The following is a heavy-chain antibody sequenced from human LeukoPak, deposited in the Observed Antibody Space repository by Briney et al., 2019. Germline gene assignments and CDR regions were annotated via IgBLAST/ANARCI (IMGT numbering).Heavy chain of an antibody. Sequence: SETLSLTCTVSGGSISSYYWSWIRQPPGKGLEWIGYIYYSGSTNYNPSLKSRVTISVDTSKNQFSLKLSSVTAADTAVYYCARGYSSRYWGQGTQVTVSS. J-gene: IGHJ4*02. CDR2: IYYSGST. CDR1: GGSISSYY. CDR3: ARGYSSRY. D-gene: IGHD6-13*01. V-gene: IGHV4-59*01.